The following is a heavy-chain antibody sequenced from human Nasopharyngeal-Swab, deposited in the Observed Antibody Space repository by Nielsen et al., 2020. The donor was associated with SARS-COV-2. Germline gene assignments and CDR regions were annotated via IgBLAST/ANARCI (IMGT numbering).Heavy chain of an antibody. D-gene: IGHD4-17*01. CDR3: ARDKVTRSEYDDYFRTFDY. J-gene: IGHJ4*02. V-gene: IGHV1-18*01. Sequence: WVRQAPGQGLEWMGWISAYNGNTNYAQKLQGRVTMTTDTSTSTAYMELRSLRSDDTAVYYCARDKVTRSEYDDYFRTFDYWGQGTLVTVSS. CDR2: ISAYNGNT.